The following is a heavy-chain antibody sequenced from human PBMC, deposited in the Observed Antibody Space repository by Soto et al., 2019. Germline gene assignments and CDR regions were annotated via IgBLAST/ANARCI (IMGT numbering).Heavy chain of an antibody. V-gene: IGHV3-7*05. CDR1: GFTFSGSW. CDR2: IKADGSEK. CDR3: AKGPY. Sequence: ESGGGLVQPGGSLRLSCAASGFTFSGSWMSWVRQAPGKGLEWVANIKADGSEKYYVDSVKGRFTISRDNARNSLSLQMNSPRVEDTAIYYCAKGPYWGQGTLVTVSS. J-gene: IGHJ4*02.